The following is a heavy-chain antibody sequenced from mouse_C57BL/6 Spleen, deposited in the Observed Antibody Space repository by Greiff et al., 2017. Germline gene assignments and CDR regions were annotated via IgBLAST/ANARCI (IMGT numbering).Heavy chain of an antibody. Sequence: LVESGAELARPGASVKLSCKASGYTFTSYGISWVKQRTGQGLEWIGEIYPRSGNTYYNEKFKGKATLTADKSSSTAYMELRSLTSEDSAVYFCAGVTTDPYYAMDYWGQGTSVTVSS. J-gene: IGHJ4*01. CDR2: IYPRSGNT. D-gene: IGHD2-2*01. CDR1: GYTFTSYG. V-gene: IGHV1-81*01. CDR3: AGVTTDPYYAMDY.